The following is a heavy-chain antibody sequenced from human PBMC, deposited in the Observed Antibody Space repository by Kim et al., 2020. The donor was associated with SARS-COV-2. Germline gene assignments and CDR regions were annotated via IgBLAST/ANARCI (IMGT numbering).Heavy chain of an antibody. Sequence: SETLSLTCTVSGGSISSGGYYWSWIRQHPGKGLEWIGYIYYSGSTYYNPSLKSRVTISVDTSKNQFSLKLSSVTAADTAVYYCAREPPRQTTVTKGAGYAFDIWGQGTMVTVSS. J-gene: IGHJ3*02. CDR1: GGSISSGGYY. D-gene: IGHD4-17*01. CDR2: IYYSGST. V-gene: IGHV4-31*03. CDR3: AREPPRQTTVTKGAGYAFDI.